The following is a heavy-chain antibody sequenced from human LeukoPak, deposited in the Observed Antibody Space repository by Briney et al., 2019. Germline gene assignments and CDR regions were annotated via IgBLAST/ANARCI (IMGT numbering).Heavy chain of an antibody. Sequence: PGGSLRLSCAASGFTFRNYWMSWVRQAPGKGLEWVANIKQDGSEKYYVDSVKGRFTISRDNAKNSLYLQMNSLRAEDTAVYYCTREEDFYSSGWYRPFDYWGQGTLVTVSS. V-gene: IGHV3-7*01. CDR3: TREEDFYSSGWYRPFDY. CDR2: IKQDGSEK. J-gene: IGHJ4*02. D-gene: IGHD6-19*01. CDR1: GFTFRNYW.